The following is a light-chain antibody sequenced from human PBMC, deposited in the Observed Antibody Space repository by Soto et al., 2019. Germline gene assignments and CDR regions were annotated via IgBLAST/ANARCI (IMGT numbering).Light chain of an antibody. Sequence: EIVMTQYPATLSVSPGERATLSCRASQSVTSDLAWYQQRPGQAPRLLIYGASTRVTGIPARFSDSGSGTEFTLTISSLRSEDVAVYYCQQYNNWPTTFGQGAKLEIK. CDR3: QQYNNWPTT. CDR2: GAS. V-gene: IGKV3-15*01. CDR1: QSVTSD. J-gene: IGKJ2*01.